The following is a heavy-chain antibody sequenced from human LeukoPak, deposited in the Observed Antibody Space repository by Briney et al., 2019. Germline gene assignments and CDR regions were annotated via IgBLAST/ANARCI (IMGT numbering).Heavy chain of an antibody. CDR2: ISYDGSNK. CDR1: GFTFSSYG. Sequence: GGSLRLSCAASGFTFSSYGMHWVRHAPGKGLEWVAVISYDGSNKYYADSVKGRFTISRDNSKNTLYLQMNSLRAEDTAVYYCAKGPYYYDSSGYHYWGQGTLVTVSS. J-gene: IGHJ4*02. CDR3: AKGPYYYDSSGYHY. V-gene: IGHV3-30*18. D-gene: IGHD3-22*01.